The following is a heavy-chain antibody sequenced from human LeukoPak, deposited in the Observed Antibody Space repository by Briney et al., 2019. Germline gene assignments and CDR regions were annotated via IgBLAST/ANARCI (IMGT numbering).Heavy chain of an antibody. Sequence: SETLSLTCSVSGDSISNFYWSWIRQPPGKGLEWIGYIDYSGSTSYNPSLKSRVTISIDTSKNQFSLRLSSVTAADTAVYYCARVVVEMATIYYYYYYMDVWGKGTTVTISS. CDR3: ARVVVEMATIYYYYYYMDV. V-gene: IGHV4-59*01. CDR1: GDSISNFY. CDR2: IDYSGST. D-gene: IGHD5-24*01. J-gene: IGHJ6*03.